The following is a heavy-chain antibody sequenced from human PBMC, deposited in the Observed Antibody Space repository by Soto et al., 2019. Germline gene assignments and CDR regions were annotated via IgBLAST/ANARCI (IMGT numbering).Heavy chain of an antibody. CDR1: GFSFSSYD. CDR3: ARGVLWKGSLSSLYYYYYGLDV. J-gene: IGHJ6*02. D-gene: IGHD6-6*01. CDR2: ILYDGTNK. V-gene: IGHV3-30-3*01. Sequence: GGSLRLSCAASGFSFSSYDVHWVRQAPGKGLEWVAVILYDGTNKHYADSVKGRFTISRDNSKNTLYLQMNSLRAEDTAVYYCARGVLWKGSLSSLYYYYYGLDVWGQGTTVTVSS.